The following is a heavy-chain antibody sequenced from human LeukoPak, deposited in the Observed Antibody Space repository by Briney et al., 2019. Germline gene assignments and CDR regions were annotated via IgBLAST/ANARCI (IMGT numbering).Heavy chain of an antibody. J-gene: IGHJ6*02. CDR3: TRGGDHEYYYYGMDV. CDR2: IRSKAYGGTT. D-gene: IGHD4-17*01. CDR1: GFTFGDYA. V-gene: IGHV3-49*03. Sequence: GALSLSCTASGFTFGDYAMSWFRQAPGKGLEWVGFIRSKAYGGTTEYAASVKGRFTISRDDSKSIAYLQMNSLKTEDTAVYYCTRGGDHEYYYYGMDVWGQGTTVTVSS.